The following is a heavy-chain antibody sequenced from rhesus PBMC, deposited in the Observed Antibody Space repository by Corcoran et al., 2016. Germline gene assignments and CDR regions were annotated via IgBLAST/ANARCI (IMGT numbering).Heavy chain of an antibody. Sequence: QVQLQESGPGVVKPSETLSLTCAVSGVSVSDSYRWSWIRQAPGKGLEWIGPIYGNTSPTNYNPSPKSRVTTSKDTSKDQFSLRLNSVTAADTAVYYCVGGPWRRQRLVRELPTRPPNPQTESYFDLWGQGALVTVSS. D-gene: IGHD6-31*01. V-gene: IGHV4S10*01. CDR1: GVSVSDSYR. J-gene: IGHJ1*01. CDR2: IYGNTSPT. CDR3: VGGPWRRQRLVRELPTRPPNPQTESYFDL.